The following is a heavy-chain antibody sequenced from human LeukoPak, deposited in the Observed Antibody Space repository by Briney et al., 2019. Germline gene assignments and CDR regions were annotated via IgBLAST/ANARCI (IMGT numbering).Heavy chain of an antibody. J-gene: IGHJ4*02. CDR2: IYTSGST. V-gene: IGHV4-4*07. CDR1: VGPIVVYY. Sequence: SETLSLTGMFPVGPIVVYYWGGTRHPAGKGLDWIGRIYTSGSTNYNPSLKSRVTVSVDTSKNQFSLKLSSVTAADTAVYYCARSHRDGYNSFDYWGQGTLVTVSS. CDR3: ARSHRDGYNSFDY. D-gene: IGHD5-24*01.